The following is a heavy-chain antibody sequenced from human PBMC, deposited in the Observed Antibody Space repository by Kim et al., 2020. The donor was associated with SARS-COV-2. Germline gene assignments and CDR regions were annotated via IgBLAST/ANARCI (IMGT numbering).Heavy chain of an antibody. CDR3: ARAHVDTAMLD. V-gene: IGHV4-39*07. CDR1: GGSISSSSYY. D-gene: IGHD5-18*01. Sequence: SETLSLTCTVSGGSISSSSYYWGWIRQPPGKGLEWIGSIYYSGSTYYNPSLKSRVTISVDTSKNQFSLKLSSVTAADTAVYYCARAHVDTAMLDWGQGTLVTVSS. J-gene: IGHJ4*02. CDR2: IYYSGST.